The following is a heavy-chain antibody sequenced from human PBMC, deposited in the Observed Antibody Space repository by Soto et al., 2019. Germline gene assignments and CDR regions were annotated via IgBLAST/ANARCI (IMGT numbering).Heavy chain of an antibody. V-gene: IGHV1-3*01. CDR1: GYGIDGYA. D-gene: IGHD2-15*01. J-gene: IGHJ6*02. CDR2: INAGNGNT. Sequence: ASVTVRSNASGYGIDGYARRWVHQAKGKGLEWMGWINAGNGNTKYSQKFQGRVTITRDTSASTAYMELSSLRSEDTAVYYCAREGWRYCSGGSCYGAYGMDVWGQGTTVTVSS. CDR3: AREGWRYCSGGSCYGAYGMDV.